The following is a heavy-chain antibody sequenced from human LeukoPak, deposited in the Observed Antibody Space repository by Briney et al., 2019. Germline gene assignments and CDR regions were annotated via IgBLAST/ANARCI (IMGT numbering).Heavy chain of an antibody. CDR1: GFTVSNNY. CDR3: AAQGVFSHGGY. CDR2: IYSGGST. D-gene: IGHD3-16*01. Sequence: HPGGSLRLSCAASGFTVSNNYMSWVRQAPGKGPEWVSVIYSGGSTYYTDSVKGRFTISRDTSKNTLYLQMNSLRAEDTAVYYCAAQGVFSHGGYWGQGTLVTVSS. J-gene: IGHJ4*02. V-gene: IGHV3-53*01.